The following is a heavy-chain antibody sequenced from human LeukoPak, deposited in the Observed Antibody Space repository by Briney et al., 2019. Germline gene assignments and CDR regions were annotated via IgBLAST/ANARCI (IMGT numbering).Heavy chain of an antibody. CDR3: VKERAPFDAFDI. V-gene: IGHV3-33*06. Sequence: PGGSLTLSCPASGFTFRNYRMHEVGQAASKERDGLAVIWTDGINKYYADSVKGRFTTSRDNSKNTLFLQMNTLRAEDTAVYYCVKERAPFDAFDI. CDR1: GFTFRNYR. CDR2: IWTDGINK. J-gene: IGHJ3*02.